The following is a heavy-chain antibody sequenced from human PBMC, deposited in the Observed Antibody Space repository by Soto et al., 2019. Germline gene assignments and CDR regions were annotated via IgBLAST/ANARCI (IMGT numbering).Heavy chain of an antibody. D-gene: IGHD3-10*01. CDR3: ARNSPTYYYGSGTYYKHGMDV. J-gene: IGHJ6*02. CDR2: ISGSSTYI. Sequence: VQLGESGGGLVKPGGSLRLSCTASGFTFSTYSMNWVRQSPGKGLEWVSSISGSSTYIYYADSLKGRFTISRDNAKNSLYLQMSSLRAEDTAVYYCARNSPTYYYGSGTYYKHGMDVWGQGTTVTVSS. V-gene: IGHV3-21*01. CDR1: GFTFSTYS.